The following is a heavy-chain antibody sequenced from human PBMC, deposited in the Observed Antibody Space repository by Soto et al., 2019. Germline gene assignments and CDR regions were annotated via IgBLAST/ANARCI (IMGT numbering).Heavy chain of an antibody. CDR1: GASISSGGHY. Sequence: QVQLQESGPGLVKPSQTLSLTCTVSGASISSGGHYWSWIRQHPGKGLEWIGYIFYTGSTYYNPSLKSRIIISVDTSKNEFSLKLSSVTAADTAVYYCARLRDGYNHVNFDYWGQGTLVIVSS. V-gene: IGHV4-31*03. J-gene: IGHJ4*02. D-gene: IGHD5-12*01. CDR3: ARLRDGYNHVNFDY. CDR2: IFYTGST.